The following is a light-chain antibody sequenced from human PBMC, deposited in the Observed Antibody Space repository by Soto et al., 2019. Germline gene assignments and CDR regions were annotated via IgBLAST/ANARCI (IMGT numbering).Light chain of an antibody. CDR2: DTS. CDR3: QQYNHWPRMLS. J-gene: IGKJ4*01. CDR1: QSLTSN. V-gene: IGKV3-15*01. Sequence: EILLPQSPVTLSVSPGARATLSCRASQSLTSNLAWYQQRPGQAPRLLIYDTSTRATDVPARFSGSGSGTEFTLTIASLQSEDFAVYYCQQYNHWPRMLSFGGGTRVEL.